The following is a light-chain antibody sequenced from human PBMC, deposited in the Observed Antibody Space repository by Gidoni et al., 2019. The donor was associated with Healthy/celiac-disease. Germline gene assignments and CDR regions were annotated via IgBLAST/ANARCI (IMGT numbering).Light chain of an antibody. Sequence: QSVLTQPPSASGTPVHSVTISCSGSSSNIGSNYVYWYQQLPGTAPKLLIYRNNQRPSGVPDRFSGSKSGTSASLAISGLRSEDEADYYCAAWDDSLSAFYVFGTGTKVTVL. V-gene: IGLV1-47*01. CDR1: SSNIGSNY. J-gene: IGLJ1*01. CDR3: AAWDDSLSAFYV. CDR2: RNN.